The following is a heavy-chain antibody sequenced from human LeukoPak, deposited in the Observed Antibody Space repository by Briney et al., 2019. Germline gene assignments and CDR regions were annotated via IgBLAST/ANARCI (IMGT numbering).Heavy chain of an antibody. CDR2: FHQSVST. Sequence: SETLSLTCAVSGDSISSDKWWSWVRQPPGKGLEYIGEFHQSVSTNYNPSLKSRLTISVDKSKNQFSLKLSSVTAADTAVYYCACHSGWSGPSEWGQGTLVTVSS. D-gene: IGHD6-19*01. CDR1: GDSISSDKW. CDR3: ACHSGWSGPSE. V-gene: IGHV4-4*02. J-gene: IGHJ4*02.